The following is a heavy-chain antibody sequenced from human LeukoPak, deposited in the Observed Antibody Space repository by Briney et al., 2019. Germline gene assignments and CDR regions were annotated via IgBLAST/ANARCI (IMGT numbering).Heavy chain of an antibody. J-gene: IGHJ5*02. CDR1: GFTFSSYA. CDR3: ARAWSSWFDP. Sequence: PGRSLRLSCAASGFTFSSYAMHWVRQAPGKGLEWVAVISYDGSNKYYADSVKGRFTISRDNSKNTLYLQKNGLRAEDTAVYYCARAWSSWFDPWGQGTLVTVSS. CDR2: ISYDGSNK. D-gene: IGHD3-3*01. V-gene: IGHV3-30-3*01.